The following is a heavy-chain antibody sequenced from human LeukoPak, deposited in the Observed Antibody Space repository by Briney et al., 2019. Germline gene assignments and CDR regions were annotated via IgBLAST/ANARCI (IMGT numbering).Heavy chain of an antibody. CDR2: IGGSGGVT. CDR3: AKDPFLSSLGRLPFDY. V-gene: IGHV3-23*01. CDR1: GFTFSTYA. D-gene: IGHD7-27*01. J-gene: IGHJ4*02. Sequence: GGSLRLSCAASGFTFSTYALTWVRQAPGKGLEWVSTIGGSGGVTYYADSVKGRFTISRDNSKNTLYLQMNSLRAEDTAVYYCAKDPFLSSLGRLPFDYWGQGTLVTVSS.